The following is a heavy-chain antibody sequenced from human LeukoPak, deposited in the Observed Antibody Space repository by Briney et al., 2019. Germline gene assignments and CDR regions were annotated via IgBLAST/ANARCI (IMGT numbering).Heavy chain of an antibody. J-gene: IGHJ6*02. CDR2: INPSGGST. CDR1: GYTFTSYY. Sequence: ASVKVSCKASGYTFTSYYMHWVRQAPGQGLEWMGIINPSGGSTSYAQKFQGGVTMTRDTSTSTVYMELSSLRSEDTAVYYCSSGYHTGHYYYGMDVWGQGTTVTVSS. CDR3: SSGYHTGHYYYGMDV. V-gene: IGHV1-46*03. D-gene: IGHD3-22*01.